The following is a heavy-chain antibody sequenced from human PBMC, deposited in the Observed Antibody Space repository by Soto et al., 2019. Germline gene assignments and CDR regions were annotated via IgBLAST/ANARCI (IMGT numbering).Heavy chain of an antibody. CDR2: ISAYNGNT. D-gene: IGHD6-19*01. J-gene: IGHJ6*02. CDR1: GYTFTSYG. V-gene: IGHV1-18*01. CDR3: ARDRGVVAVVNYYYGMDV. Sequence: QVQLVQSGAEVKKPGASVKVSCKASGYTFTSYGISWVRQAPGQGLEWVGWISAYNGNTNYAQKLQGRVTMTTDTSTSIAYMELRSLRSDDTAVYYCARDRGVVAVVNYYYGMDVWGQGTTVTVSS.